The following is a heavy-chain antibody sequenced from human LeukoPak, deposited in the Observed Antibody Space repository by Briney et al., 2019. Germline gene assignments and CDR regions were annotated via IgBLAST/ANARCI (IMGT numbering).Heavy chain of an antibody. CDR3: ARHYGGNPVLGFDC. CDR1: GGTFSSYA. D-gene: IGHD4-23*01. J-gene: IGHJ4*02. V-gene: IGHV1-69*13. CDR2: IIPIFGTA. Sequence: ASVKVSCKASGGTFSSYAISWVRQAPGQGLEWMGGIIPIFGTANYAQKFQGRVTITADESTSTAYMELSSLRSEDTAVYYCARHYGGNPVLGFDCWGQGTLVTVSS.